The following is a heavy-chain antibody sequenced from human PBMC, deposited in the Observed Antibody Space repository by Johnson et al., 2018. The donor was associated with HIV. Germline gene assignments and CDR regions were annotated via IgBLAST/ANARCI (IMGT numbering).Heavy chain of an antibody. CDR1: GFTFSGNA. CDR3: AKDKSWIDHAFDI. D-gene: IGHD2-2*03. Sequence: QVQLVESGGGAVQPGRSLRLSCRASGFTFSGNAMHWVRQPPGKGLQWVAVISYDGSNKYYADSVKGRFTISRDTSKSTVYLQMNSLRAEDTALYYCAKDKSWIDHAFDIWGQGTMVTVSS. V-gene: IGHV3-30*04. CDR2: ISYDGSNK. J-gene: IGHJ3*02.